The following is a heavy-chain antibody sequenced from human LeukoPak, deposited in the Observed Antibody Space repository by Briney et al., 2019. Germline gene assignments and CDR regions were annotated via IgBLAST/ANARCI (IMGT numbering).Heavy chain of an antibody. CDR2: ISWEGDTT. D-gene: IGHD3-10*01. J-gene: IGHJ4*02. CDR1: GFTFDDDA. Sequence: GGSLRLSCAASGFTFDDDAMHWVRQAPGKGLEWVSLISWEGDTTYYADSVRGRFTISRDNSRNFLYLHMNSLRTDDTAFYYCTRDTDYGSATNYFDHWGQGTLVSVSS. CDR3: TRDTDYGSATNYFDH. V-gene: IGHV3-43*01.